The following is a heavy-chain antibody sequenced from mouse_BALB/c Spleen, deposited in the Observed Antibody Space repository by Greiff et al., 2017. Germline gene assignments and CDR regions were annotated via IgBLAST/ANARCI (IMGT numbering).Heavy chain of an antibody. Sequence: VQLQQSGPELVKPGASVKISCKASGYSFTGYFMNWVMQSHGKSLEWIGRINPYNGDTFYNQKFKGKATLTVDKSSSTAHMELRSLASEDSAVHYCARRRYYGSSYGYFDYWGQGTTLTVSS. CDR2: INPYNGDT. CDR3: ARRRYYGSSYGYFDY. J-gene: IGHJ2*01. D-gene: IGHD1-1*01. CDR1: GYSFTGYF. V-gene: IGHV1-20*02.